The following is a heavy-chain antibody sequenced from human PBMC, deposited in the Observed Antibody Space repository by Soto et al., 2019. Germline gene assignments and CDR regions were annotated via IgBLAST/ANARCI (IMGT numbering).Heavy chain of an antibody. CDR3: ARGAGLFDY. D-gene: IGHD3-16*01. CDR2: IYYSGNTN. Sequence: SETLSLTCIVSGGSFSTYYWSWIRQPPGKGLEWIGYIYYSGNTNNYNPSLKSRVTISVDTSKNQFSLKLSSVTAADTAVYYCARGAGLFDYWGQGTLVTVSS. CDR1: GGSFSTYY. V-gene: IGHV4-59*01. J-gene: IGHJ4*02.